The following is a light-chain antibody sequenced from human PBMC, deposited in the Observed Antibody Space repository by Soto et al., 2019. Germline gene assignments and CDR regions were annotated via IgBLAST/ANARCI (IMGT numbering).Light chain of an antibody. J-gene: IGKJ1*01. CDR2: GAS. V-gene: IGKV3-15*01. Sequence: EIEMTQSPATLSLSPVERATLSCRASQSVGSNLAWYQQTPGQAPRLLIYGASTRATGIPARFSGSESGADFTLTISSLQSEDFAVYYCQKYNNWPRKFGQGTKVDIK. CDR1: QSVGSN. CDR3: QKYNNWPRK.